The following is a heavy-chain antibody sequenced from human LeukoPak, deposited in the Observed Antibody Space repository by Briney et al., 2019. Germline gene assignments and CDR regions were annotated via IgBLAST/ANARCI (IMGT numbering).Heavy chain of an antibody. V-gene: IGHV4-59*01. Sequence: SETLSLTCTVSGGSISSYYWSWIRQPPGKGLEWIGYIYYSGSTNYNPSLKSRVTISVDTSKNQFSLKLSSVTAADTAVYYCARGGLPSLYYYYMDVWGKGTTVTVSS. J-gene: IGHJ6*03. CDR1: GGSISSYY. D-gene: IGHD5/OR15-5a*01. CDR3: ARGGLPSLYYYYMDV. CDR2: IYYSGST.